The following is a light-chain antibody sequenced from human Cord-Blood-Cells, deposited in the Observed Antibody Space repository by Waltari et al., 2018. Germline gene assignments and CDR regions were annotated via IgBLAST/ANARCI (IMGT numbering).Light chain of an antibody. CDR3: SSYTSSSTWV. V-gene: IGLV2-14*01. CDR2: DVS. CDR1: SRDVGGYHY. Sequence: QSALTQPASVSGSPGQSITISCTGTSRDVGGYHYVSWYQQHPGKAPKLMIYDVSMRPSGVSNRFSGSKSGNTASLTISGLQAEDEADYYCSSYTSSSTWVFGGGTKLTVL. J-gene: IGLJ3*02.